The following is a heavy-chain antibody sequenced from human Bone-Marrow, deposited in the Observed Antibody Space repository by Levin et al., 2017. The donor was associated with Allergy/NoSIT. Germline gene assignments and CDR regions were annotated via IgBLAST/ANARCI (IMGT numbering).Heavy chain of an antibody. CDR3: ARDGYNRRGYYYYGMDG. CDR1: GGSISSGGYY. Sequence: SETLSLTCTVSGGSISSGGYYWSWIRQHPGKGLEWIGYIYYSGSTYYNPSLKSRVTISVDTSKNQFSLKLSSVTAADTAVYYCARDGYNRRGYYYYGMDGWGQGTTVTVSS. CDR2: IYYSGST. J-gene: IGHJ6*02. D-gene: IGHD1-14*01. V-gene: IGHV4-31*03.